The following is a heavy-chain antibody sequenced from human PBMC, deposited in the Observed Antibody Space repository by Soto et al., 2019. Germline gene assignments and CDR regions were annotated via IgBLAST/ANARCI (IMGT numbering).Heavy chain of an antibody. CDR1: GFTFSSYW. D-gene: IGHD1-26*01. V-gene: IGHV3-74*01. J-gene: IGHJ6*02. CDR2: INSDGSST. Sequence: EVQLVESGGGLVQPGGSLRLSCAASGFTFSSYWMHWVRQAPGKGLVWVSRINSDGSSTSYADSVKGRFTISRDNAKNTMYLQMNSLRAEDTAVYYCARAGGSYGYYSMDVWGQGTTVTVTS. CDR3: ARAGGSYGYYSMDV.